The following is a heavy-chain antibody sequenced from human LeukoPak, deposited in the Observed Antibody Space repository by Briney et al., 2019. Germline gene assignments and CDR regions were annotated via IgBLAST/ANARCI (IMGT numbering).Heavy chain of an antibody. Sequence: GESLRLSCAASGFTFSSYAMSWVRQAPGKGLEWVSAISGSGGSTYYADSVKGRFTISRDNSKNTLYLQMNSLRAEDTAVYYCAKSGGYDPGEGIDYWGQGTLVTVSS. CDR1: GFTFSSYA. V-gene: IGHV3-23*01. CDR3: AKSGGYDPGEGIDY. CDR2: ISGSGGST. D-gene: IGHD5-12*01. J-gene: IGHJ4*02.